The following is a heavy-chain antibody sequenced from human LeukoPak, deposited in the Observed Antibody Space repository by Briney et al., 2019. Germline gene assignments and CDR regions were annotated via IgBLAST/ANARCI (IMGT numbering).Heavy chain of an antibody. CDR2: ITTSSSYI. D-gene: IGHD1-26*01. CDR1: GFTFSSYE. CDR3: ARYRFVVGATDSFDI. Sequence: PGGSLRLSCAASGFTFSSYEMNWVRQAPGKGLEWVSSITTSSSYIYYADSVKGRFTISRDNAKNSLYLHMNSLRAEDTAVYYCARYRFVVGATDSFDIWGQGTMVTVSS. V-gene: IGHV3-21*01. J-gene: IGHJ3*02.